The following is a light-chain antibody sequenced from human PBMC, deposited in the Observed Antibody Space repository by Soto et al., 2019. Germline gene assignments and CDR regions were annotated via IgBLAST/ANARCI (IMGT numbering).Light chain of an antibody. Sequence: DFQFTQSPSALSASVGDSVTITCRASQSISGKLAWYQQKPGQAPKPLMYDASSMERGVPARFSGSGSGTECTLTISSLEPDDFAADYCQHYNSYSEAFGQGTKVDIK. J-gene: IGKJ1*01. CDR2: DAS. CDR1: QSISGK. V-gene: IGKV1-5*01. CDR3: QHYNSYSEA.